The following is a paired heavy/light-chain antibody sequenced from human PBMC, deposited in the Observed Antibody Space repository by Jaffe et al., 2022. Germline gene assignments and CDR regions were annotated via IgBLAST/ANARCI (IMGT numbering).Light chain of an antibody. J-gene: IGKJ1*01. V-gene: IGKV1-5*03. CDR1: QSISSW. CDR3: QQYNSYRWT. CDR2: KAS. Sequence: DIQMTQSPSTLSASVGDRVTITCRASQSISSWLAWYQQKPGKAPKLLIYKASSLESGVPSRFSGSGSGTEFTLTISSLQPDDFATYYCQQYNSYRWTFGQGTKVEIK.
Heavy chain of an antibody. CDR1: GFTFSSYG. D-gene: IGHD2-2*01. CDR2: IRYDGSNK. CDR3: AKDLPPTYPQGYCSSTSCYDY. J-gene: IGHJ4*02. V-gene: IGHV3-30*02. Sequence: QVQLVESGGGVVQPGGSLRLSCAASGFTFSSYGMHWVRQAPGKGLEWVAFIRYDGSNKYYADSVKGRFTISRDNSKNTLYLQMNSLRAEDTAVYYCAKDLPPTYPQGYCSSTSCYDYWGQGTLVTVSS.